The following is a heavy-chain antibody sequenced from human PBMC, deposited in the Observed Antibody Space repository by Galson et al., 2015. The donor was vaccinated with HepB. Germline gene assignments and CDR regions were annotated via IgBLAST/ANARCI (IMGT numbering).Heavy chain of an antibody. CDR1: GYTFTSNG. J-gene: IGHJ6*02. D-gene: IGHD3-16*01. Sequence: SVKVSCKASGYTFTSNGISWVRQTPGQGLEWLGWISTYGGNTNYAQKFQGRITLTRDTSTSIAYVELRSLRSDDTAVYYCARPYLVFGELEDNYYGMDVWGQGTTVTVSS. CDR3: ARPYLVFGELEDNYYGMDV. V-gene: IGHV1-18*04. CDR2: ISTYGGNT.